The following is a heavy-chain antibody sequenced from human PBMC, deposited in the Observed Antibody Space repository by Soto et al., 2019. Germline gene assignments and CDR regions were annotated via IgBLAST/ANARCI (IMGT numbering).Heavy chain of an antibody. Sequence: QPGGSLRLSCAASGFSFNTYWMHWFRQAPGKGLVWVSRINGDGSSTNYADSVKGRFTISRDNAKDTLYLQMNSLRGEDTAVYYCVRDRNWQLDDCWGQGTLVTVSS. CDR2: INGDGSST. CDR3: VRDRNWQLDDC. D-gene: IGHD1-1*01. J-gene: IGHJ4*02. CDR1: GFSFNTYW. V-gene: IGHV3-74*01.